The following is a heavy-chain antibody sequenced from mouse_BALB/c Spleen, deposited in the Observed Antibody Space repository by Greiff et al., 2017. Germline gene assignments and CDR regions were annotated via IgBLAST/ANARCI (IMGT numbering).Heavy chain of an antibody. V-gene: IGHV1-4*01. Sequence: VQLQQSGAELVRPGSSVKISCKASGYAFSSYWMNWVKQRPGQGLEWIGYINPSTGYTEYNQKFKDKATLTADKSSSTAYMQLSSLTSEDSAVYYCATYYGYRHYYAMDYWGQGTSVTVSS. D-gene: IGHD1-2*01. J-gene: IGHJ4*01. CDR2: INPSTGYT. CDR3: ATYYGYRHYYAMDY. CDR1: GYAFSSYW.